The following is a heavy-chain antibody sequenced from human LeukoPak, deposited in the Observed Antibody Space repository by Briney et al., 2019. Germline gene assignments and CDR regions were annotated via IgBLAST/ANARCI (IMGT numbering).Heavy chain of an antibody. CDR2: ISGSGGST. CDR3: AKDLDSSGSTNPLDY. CDR1: GFTFSSYA. Sequence: GGSLRLSCAASGFTFSSYAMSWVRRAPGKGLEWVSAISGSGGSTYYADSVKARFTISRDNPKNTLYQQMNSLRAEDTAVYYCAKDLDSSGSTNPLDYWGQGTLVTVSS. J-gene: IGHJ4*02. D-gene: IGHD3-22*01. V-gene: IGHV3-23*01.